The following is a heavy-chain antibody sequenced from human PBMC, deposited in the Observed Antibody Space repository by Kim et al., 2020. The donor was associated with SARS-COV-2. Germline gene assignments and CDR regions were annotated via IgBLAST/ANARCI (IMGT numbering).Heavy chain of an antibody. CDR1: GYTFTSYY. J-gene: IGHJ4*02. D-gene: IGHD2-15*01. CDR3: ARDARYGYCSGGNCPDFDY. CDR2: INPSGGST. Sequence: ASVKVSCKASGYTFTSYYMHWVRQAPGQGLEWMGIINPSGGSTSYAQKFQGRVTMTRDTSTSTVYMELSSLRSEDTAVYYCARDARYGYCSGGNCPDFDYWGQGTLVTVSS. V-gene: IGHV1-46*01.